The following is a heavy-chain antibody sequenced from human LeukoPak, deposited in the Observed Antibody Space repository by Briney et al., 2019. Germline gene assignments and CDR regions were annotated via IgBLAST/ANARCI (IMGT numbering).Heavy chain of an antibody. CDR2: IYYSGST. Sequence: SETLSLTCTVSGGSISSYYWSWIRQPPGKGLEWIGYIYYSGSTNYNPSLKSRVTISVDTSKNQFSLKLSSVTAADTAVYYCARHEYSSGWYISWGQGTLVTVSS. CDR3: ARHEYSSGWYIS. CDR1: GGSISSYY. V-gene: IGHV4-59*08. D-gene: IGHD6-19*01. J-gene: IGHJ5*02.